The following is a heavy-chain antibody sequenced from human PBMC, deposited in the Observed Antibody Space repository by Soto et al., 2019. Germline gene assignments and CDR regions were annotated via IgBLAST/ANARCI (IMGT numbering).Heavy chain of an antibody. CDR3: ARGSRAPAGLSRYYYGMDV. J-gene: IGHJ6*02. Sequence: GASVKVSCKASGGTFSSYAISWVRQAPGQGLEWMGGIIPIFGTANYAQKFQGRVTITADESTSTAYMELSSLRSEDTALYYCARGSRAPAGLSRYYYGMDVWGQGTTVTVSS. V-gene: IGHV1-69*13. CDR2: IIPIFGTA. D-gene: IGHD6-13*01. CDR1: GGTFSSYA.